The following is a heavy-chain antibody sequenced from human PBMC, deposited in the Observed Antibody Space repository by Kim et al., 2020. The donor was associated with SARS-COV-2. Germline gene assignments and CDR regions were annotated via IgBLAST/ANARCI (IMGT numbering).Heavy chain of an antibody. V-gene: IGHV3-23*01. Sequence: GGSLRLSCAASGFTFSSYAMSWVRQAPGKGLEWVSAISGSGGSTYYADSVKGRFTISRDNSKNTLYLQMNSLRAEDTGVYYCAKARTTMIVVVITTGYYYGMDVWGQGTTVTVSS. CDR2: ISGSGGST. J-gene: IGHJ6*02. CDR1: GFTFSSYA. CDR3: AKARTTMIVVVITTGYYYGMDV. D-gene: IGHD3-22*01.